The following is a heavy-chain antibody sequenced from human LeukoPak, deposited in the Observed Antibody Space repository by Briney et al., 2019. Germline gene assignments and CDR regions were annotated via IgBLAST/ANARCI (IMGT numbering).Heavy chain of an antibody. CDR1: GFTFSSYA. CDR3: ARDSEDIVVVPAVLGWFDP. V-gene: IGHV3-30-3*01. D-gene: IGHD2-2*01. CDR2: ISYDGSNK. J-gene: IGHJ5*02. Sequence: GGSLRLSCAASGFTFSSYAMHWVRQAPGKGLEWVAVISYDGSNKYYADSVKGRFTISRDNSKNTLYLQMNSLRAEDTAVYYCARDSEDIVVVPAVLGWFDPWGQGTLVTVSS.